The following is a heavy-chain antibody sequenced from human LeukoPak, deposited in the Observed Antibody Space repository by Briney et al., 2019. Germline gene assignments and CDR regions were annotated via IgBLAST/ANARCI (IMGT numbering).Heavy chain of an antibody. Sequence: PSETLSLTCAVYGGSFSGYYWSWIRQPPGKGLEWIGEINHSGSTNYNPSLKSRVTISVDTSKNQFSLKLSSVTAADTAVYYCARKTITMVRGGIVRYFDYWGQGTLVTVSS. CDR3: ARKTITMVRGGIVRYFDY. CDR2: INHSGST. CDR1: GGSFSGYY. V-gene: IGHV4-34*01. J-gene: IGHJ4*02. D-gene: IGHD3-10*01.